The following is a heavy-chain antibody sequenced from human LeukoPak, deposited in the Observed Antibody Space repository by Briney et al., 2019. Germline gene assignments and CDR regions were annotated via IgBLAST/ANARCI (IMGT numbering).Heavy chain of an antibody. Sequence: GGSLRLSCAASGFTFSSYSMSWVRQAPGKELEWVANIKQDGSEKYDVDSVKGRFTISRYNAKNSLYLQMNSLRAEDTAVYYCARVDSGYDSVDYWGQGTLVTVSS. CDR3: ARVDSGYDSVDY. V-gene: IGHV3-7*03. J-gene: IGHJ4*02. D-gene: IGHD5-12*01. CDR1: GFTFSSYS. CDR2: IKQDGSEK.